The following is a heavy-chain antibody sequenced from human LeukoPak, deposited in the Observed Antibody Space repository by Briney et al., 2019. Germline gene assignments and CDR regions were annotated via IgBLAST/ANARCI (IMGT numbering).Heavy chain of an antibody. CDR3: ARERIAARRGTPGY. Sequence: ASVKVSCKASGYTFTGYYMHWVRQAPGQGLEWMGWINPKSGGTNYAQKFQGRVTMTRDTSISTAYMELSRLRSDDTAVYYCARERIAARRGTPGYWGQGTLVTVSS. CDR2: INPKSGGT. J-gene: IGHJ4*02. CDR1: GYTFTGYY. D-gene: IGHD6-6*01. V-gene: IGHV1-2*02.